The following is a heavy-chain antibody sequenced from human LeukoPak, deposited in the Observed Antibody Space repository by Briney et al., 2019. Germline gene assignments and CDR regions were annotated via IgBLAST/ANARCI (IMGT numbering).Heavy chain of an antibody. CDR2: IWYDGSNK. Sequence: GGSLRLSCAASGFTFSSYGMHWVRQVPGKGLEWVAVIWYDGSNKYYANSVKGRFTISRDNSKNTLYLQMNSLRAEDTAVYYCARVGSSSWYGDYWGQGTLVTVSS. CDR1: GFTFSSYG. J-gene: IGHJ4*02. CDR3: ARVGSSSWYGDY. D-gene: IGHD6-13*01. V-gene: IGHV3-33*01.